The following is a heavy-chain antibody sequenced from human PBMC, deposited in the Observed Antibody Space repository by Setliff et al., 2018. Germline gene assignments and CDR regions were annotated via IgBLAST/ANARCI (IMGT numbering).Heavy chain of an antibody. J-gene: IGHJ5*02. V-gene: IGHV3-23*01. CDR1: GLTFSNYA. CDR2: ITGGGDKT. D-gene: IGHD3-22*01. CDR3: VPDSSGPNPNWFDP. Sequence: GGSLRLPCAATGLTFSNYAVGWVRQAPGRGLEWVSTITGGGDKTYYADSVKGRFTISRDNSKNTMFLQMDSLRAEDTAVYFCVPDSSGPNPNWFDPWGQGTLVTVSS.